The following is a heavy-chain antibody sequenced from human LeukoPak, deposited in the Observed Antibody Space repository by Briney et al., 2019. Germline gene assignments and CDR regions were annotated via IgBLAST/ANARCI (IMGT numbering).Heavy chain of an antibody. CDR1: GGSISSYY. CDR2: IYNTGNT. Sequence: SETLSLTCTVSGGSISSYYWNWIRQPPGKGLEWIGEIYNTGNTNYNPSLKSRSTISVDKSNNQFSLNLSSVTAADTAVYYCAKSNAWDWFDPWGEGTLVTVSS. CDR3: AKSNAWDWFDP. D-gene: IGHD4-11*01. J-gene: IGHJ5*02. V-gene: IGHV4-59*12.